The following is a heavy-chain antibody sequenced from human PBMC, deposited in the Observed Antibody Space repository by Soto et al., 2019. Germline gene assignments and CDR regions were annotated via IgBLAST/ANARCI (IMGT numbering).Heavy chain of an antibody. CDR1: GGTFSSYA. D-gene: IGHD3-22*01. Sequence: SVKVSCKASGGTFSSYAISWVRQAPGQGLEWMGGIIPIFGKANYAQKFQGRVTITADESTSTAYMELSSLRSEDTAVYYCARGSDSSGYYSSYYYGMDVWGQGTTVTVSS. CDR3: ARGSDSSGYYSSYYYGMDV. J-gene: IGHJ6*02. CDR2: IIPIFGKA. V-gene: IGHV1-69*13.